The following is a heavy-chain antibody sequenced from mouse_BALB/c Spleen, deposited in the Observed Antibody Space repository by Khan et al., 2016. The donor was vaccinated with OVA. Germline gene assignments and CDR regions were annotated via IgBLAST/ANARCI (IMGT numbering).Heavy chain of an antibody. CDR2: ILYSGST. J-gene: IGHJ3*01. Sequence: EVKLEESGPSLVKPSQTLSLTCSVTGDSITSGYWCWIRKFPGNKLEYMGYILYSGSTYYNPSLKSRISITRHTSQNQYYLQLNSVTTEDTATYYCTRSTYRYAFAYWGQGTLVTVSA. CDR3: TRSTYRYAFAY. CDR1: GDSITSGY. D-gene: IGHD2-14*01. V-gene: IGHV3-8*02.